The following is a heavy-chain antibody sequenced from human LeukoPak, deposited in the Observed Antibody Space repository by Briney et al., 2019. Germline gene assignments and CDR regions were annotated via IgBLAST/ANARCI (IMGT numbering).Heavy chain of an antibody. Sequence: SETLSLTCTVPGGSISSSSYYWGWIRQPPGKGLEWIGSIYYSGSTYYNPSLKSRVTISVDTSKNQFSLKLSSVTAADTAVYYCARTLDYYGSGSYYNIAVVDYWGQGTLVTVSS. CDR3: ARTLDYYGSGSYYNIAVVDY. J-gene: IGHJ4*02. CDR2: IYYSGST. CDR1: GGSISSSSYY. D-gene: IGHD3-10*01. V-gene: IGHV4-39*01.